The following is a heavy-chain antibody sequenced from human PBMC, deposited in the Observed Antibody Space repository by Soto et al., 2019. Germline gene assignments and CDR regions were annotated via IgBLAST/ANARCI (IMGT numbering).Heavy chain of an antibody. CDR1: ADSRSGYN. CDR2: INHSGST. J-gene: IGHJ3*02. V-gene: IGHV4-34*01. Sequence: THSLNCSINADSRSGYNWSSLRQPPGKGLEWIGEINHSGSTNYNPSLKSRVTISVDTSKNQFSLKLSSVTAADTAVYYCARKTYYYDSSGRAFDIWGQGTMVT. D-gene: IGHD3-22*01. CDR3: ARKTYYYDSSGRAFDI.